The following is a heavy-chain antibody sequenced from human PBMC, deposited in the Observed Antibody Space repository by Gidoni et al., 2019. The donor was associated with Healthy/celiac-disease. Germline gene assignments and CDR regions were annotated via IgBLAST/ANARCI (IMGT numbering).Heavy chain of an antibody. CDR3: AREGGRGYSGPSYFDY. D-gene: IGHD5-12*01. CDR1: GFTFSSSA. CDR2: ISYDGSNK. J-gene: IGHJ4*02. V-gene: IGHV3-30-3*01. Sequence: QVQLVASGGGVVQPGRALNLSCSPSGFTFSSSARHGVRQAPGKGLEWVAVISYDGSNKYYADSVKGRFTISRDNSKNTLYLQMNSLRAEDTAVYYCAREGGRGYSGPSYFDYWGQGTLVTVSS.